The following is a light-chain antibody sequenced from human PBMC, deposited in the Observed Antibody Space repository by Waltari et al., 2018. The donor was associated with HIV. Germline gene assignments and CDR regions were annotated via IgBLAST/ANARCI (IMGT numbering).Light chain of an antibody. CDR3: QSYYLNIVG. J-gene: IGLJ2*01. Sequence: NFILTQPHSVSESPGKTVTISCTRSGGNIASYYVQWYQQRPDSAPTTLFYEDTKRPSGVPDRFSCSIDSSSNSASHTIAVLQTDDEAYYYCQSYYLNIVGFGGGTKLTVL. V-gene: IGLV6-57*04. CDR1: GGNIASYY. CDR2: EDT.